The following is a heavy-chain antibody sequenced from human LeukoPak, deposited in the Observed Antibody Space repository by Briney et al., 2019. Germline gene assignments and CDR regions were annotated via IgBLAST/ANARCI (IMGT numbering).Heavy chain of an antibody. V-gene: IGHV1-3*01. CDR1: GYTFTSYA. J-gene: IGHJ4*02. Sequence: ASVKVSCKASGYTFTSYAMHWVRQAPGQRLEWMGWINAGNGNTKYSQKFQGRVTITRDTSASTAYMELSSLRSEDTAVYYCARAQPIYYDSSGVNDYWGQGTLVTVSS. D-gene: IGHD3-22*01. CDR2: INAGNGNT. CDR3: ARAQPIYYDSSGVNDY.